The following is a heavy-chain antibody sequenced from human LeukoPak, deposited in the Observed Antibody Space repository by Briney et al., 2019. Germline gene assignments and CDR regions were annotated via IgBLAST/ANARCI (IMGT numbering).Heavy chain of an antibody. Sequence: GWSLRLSCAASGFTVSRNYMTWVRQAAGKGVEGGSVFYSGGTTYYANSVKGRFTIPRDNSKNTLYLQMNRLRAEDTAVYYCAGQYDILTGYLLDAFDMWGQGTMVTVSS. D-gene: IGHD3-9*01. V-gene: IGHV3-53*01. CDR1: GFTVSRNY. CDR3: AGQYDILTGYLLDAFDM. CDR2: FYSGGTT. J-gene: IGHJ3*02.